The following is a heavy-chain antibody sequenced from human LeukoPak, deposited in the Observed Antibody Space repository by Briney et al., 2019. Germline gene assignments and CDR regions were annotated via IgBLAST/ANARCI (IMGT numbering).Heavy chain of an antibody. D-gene: IGHD2/OR15-2a*01. CDR3: ARRAHNRPFDY. CDR1: GGSISSYY. Sequence: SETLSLTCTVSGGSISSYYWSWIRQPPGKGLEWIGYIYYSGSTNYNPSLKSRVTISVDTSKNQFSLRLSSVTAADTAVYYCARRAHNRPFDYWGQGTLVTVSS. V-gene: IGHV4-59*01. J-gene: IGHJ4*02. CDR2: IYYSGST.